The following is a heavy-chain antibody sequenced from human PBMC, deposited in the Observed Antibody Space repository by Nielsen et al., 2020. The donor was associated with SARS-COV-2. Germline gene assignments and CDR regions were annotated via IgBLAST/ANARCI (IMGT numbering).Heavy chain of an antibody. CDR1: GYSFTSYW. V-gene: IGHV5-51*01. D-gene: IGHD1-26*01. Sequence: GGSLRLSCKGSGYSFTSYWIGWVRQMPGKGLEWMGIIYPGDSDTRYSPSFQGQVTISADKSISTAYLQWSSLKASDTAIYYCARQRVGATGDFDYWGQGTPVTVSS. J-gene: IGHJ4*02. CDR3: ARQRVGATGDFDY. CDR2: IYPGDSDT.